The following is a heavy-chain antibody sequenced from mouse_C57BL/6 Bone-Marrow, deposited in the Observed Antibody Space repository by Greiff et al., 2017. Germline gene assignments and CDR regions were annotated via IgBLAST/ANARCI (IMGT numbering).Heavy chain of an antibody. CDR1: GYTFTSYW. Sequence: QVQLQQPGAELVKPGASVKLSCKASGYTFTSYWMHWVKQRPGQGLEWIGMIYPNSGSTNYNEKFKSKATLTVDKSSSTACMQLSSLTSEKSAVYDGARGASMVTTGPAYWGQGTLVTVSA. D-gene: IGHD2-2*01. V-gene: IGHV1-64*01. CDR2: IYPNSGST. CDR3: ARGASMVTTGPAY. J-gene: IGHJ3*01.